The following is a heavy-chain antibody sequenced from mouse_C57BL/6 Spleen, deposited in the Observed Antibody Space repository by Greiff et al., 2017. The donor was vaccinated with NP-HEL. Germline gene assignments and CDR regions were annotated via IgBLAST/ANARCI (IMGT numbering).Heavy chain of an antibody. CDR2: IYPGSGST. CDR3: ARSYDYCGYYVDY. CDR1: GYTFTSYW. V-gene: IGHV1-55*01. Sequence: QVQLQQSGAELVKPGASVKMSCKASGYTFTSYWITWVKQRPGQGLEWIGDIYPGSGSTNYNEKFKSKATLTVDTSSSTAYMQLSSLTSADSAVYYGARSYDYCGYYVDYWGQGTTLTVSS. D-gene: IGHD2-4*01. J-gene: IGHJ2*01.